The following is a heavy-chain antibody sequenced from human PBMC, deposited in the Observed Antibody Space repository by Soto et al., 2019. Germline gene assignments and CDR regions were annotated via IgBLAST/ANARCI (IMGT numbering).Heavy chain of an antibody. CDR2: INSGGVTL. D-gene: IGHD3-16*01. V-gene: IGHV3-48*03. CDR3: TRDKGEQVAYGMDV. CDR1: GFTVTTSE. J-gene: IGHJ6*02. Sequence: EVQLVESGGGLVQPGGSLKLSCTVSGFTVTTSEMNWVRLAPGKGLDWVAYINSGGVTLYADSVKGRFTISRDNAQNSLFLQMNSLRAEDTALYYCTRDKGEQVAYGMDVWGQGTTVTVSS.